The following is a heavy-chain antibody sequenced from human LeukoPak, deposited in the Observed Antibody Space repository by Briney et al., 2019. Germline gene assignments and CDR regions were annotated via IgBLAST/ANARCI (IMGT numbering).Heavy chain of an antibody. D-gene: IGHD5-12*01. Sequence: SETLSLTCTVSGDSINSYYWSWIRQPAGKGLEWIGRLYTNGSPNYNPSLKSRVTASVDTSKNQFSLNLRSVTAADTAAYYCARDSGYDLTWGQGTLVTVSS. V-gene: IGHV4-4*07. CDR3: ARDSGYDLT. CDR2: LYTNGSP. J-gene: IGHJ4*02. CDR1: GDSINSYY.